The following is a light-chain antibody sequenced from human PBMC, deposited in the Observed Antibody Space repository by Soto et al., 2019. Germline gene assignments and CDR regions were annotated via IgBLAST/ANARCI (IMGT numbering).Light chain of an antibody. CDR1: SSDVGGYNY. Sequence: QSALTQPPSASGSPGQSVTISCTGTSSDVGGYNYVSWYQQHPGKAPKLMIYEVTKRPSGVPDRFSGSKFANTASLTVSGLQAEDEADYYCSSYAGSNNLFGGGTQLTVL. CDR2: EVT. V-gene: IGLV2-8*01. J-gene: IGLJ2*01. CDR3: SSYAGSNNL.